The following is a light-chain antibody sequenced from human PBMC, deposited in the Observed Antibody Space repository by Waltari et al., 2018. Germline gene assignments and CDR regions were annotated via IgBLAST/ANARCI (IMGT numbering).Light chain of an antibody. J-gene: IGLJ1*01. CDR2: DVS. CDR1: SSDVGGYNY. Sequence: QSALTQPASVSGSPGQSIPISSPGTSSDVGGYNYVPWYQQHPGKAPKLMIYDVSNRPSGVSNRFSGSKSGNTASLTISGLQAEDEADYYCSSYTSSSTRVFGTGTKVTVL. CDR3: SSYTSSSTRV. V-gene: IGLV2-14*03.